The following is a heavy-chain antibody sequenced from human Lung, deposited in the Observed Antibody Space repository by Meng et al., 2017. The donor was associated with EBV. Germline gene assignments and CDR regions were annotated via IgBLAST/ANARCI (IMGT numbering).Heavy chain of an antibody. Sequence: QVQRVQVGAEVKKPGAPVEVSCKASGYTFTTYGITWVRQAPGQGLEWMGWISTYNGKTDYAQKLQGRVTMTTDTSTSTAYMELRSLRFDDTAVYYCARGDGGNGSDYWGQGTLVTASS. J-gene: IGHJ4*02. CDR1: GYTFTTYG. CDR3: ARGDGGNGSDY. CDR2: ISTYNGKT. D-gene: IGHD4-23*01. V-gene: IGHV1-18*01.